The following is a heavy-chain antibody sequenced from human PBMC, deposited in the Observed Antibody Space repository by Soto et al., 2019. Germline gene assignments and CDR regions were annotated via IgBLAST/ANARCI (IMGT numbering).Heavy chain of an antibody. J-gene: IGHJ4*02. Sequence: ASVKVSCKASGYSFTTYGISWVRQAPGQGLEWMGWINTYNGNTQYAQKFQGRVTISTDTSASTAYMDLSSLRSEDTAVYYCARANFGWSFDYWGQETLVTVSS. CDR3: ARANFGWSFDY. D-gene: IGHD6-19*01. V-gene: IGHV1-18*01. CDR2: INTYNGNT. CDR1: GYSFTTYG.